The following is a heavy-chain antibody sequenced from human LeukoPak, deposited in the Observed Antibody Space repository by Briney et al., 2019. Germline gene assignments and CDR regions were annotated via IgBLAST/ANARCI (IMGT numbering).Heavy chain of an antibody. CDR1: GYTFTSYG. J-gene: IGHJ4*02. CDR3: ARSTTVTTVYYFDY. D-gene: IGHD4-17*01. Sequence: ASVKVSCKASGYTFTSYGISWVRQAPGQGLEWMGWISAYNGNTNYAQKLQGRVTMTTDTSTSTAYMELRSLRSDDTAVYYCARSTTVTTVYYFDYWGQGTLVTVSS. CDR2: ISAYNGNT. V-gene: IGHV1-18*01.